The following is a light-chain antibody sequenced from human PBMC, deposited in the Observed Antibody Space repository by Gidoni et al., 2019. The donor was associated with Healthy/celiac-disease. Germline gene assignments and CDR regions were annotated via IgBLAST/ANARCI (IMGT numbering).Light chain of an antibody. CDR1: QSVSSN. V-gene: IGKV3-15*01. CDR3: QQYNNWAWT. Sequence: EIVMPQSPATLSVSPGERATLSCWASQSVSSNLAWYQQTPGQAPRLLIYGASTRATGIPARFSGSGSGTEFTLTISSLQSEDFAVYYCQQYNNWAWTFGQGTKVEIK. J-gene: IGKJ1*01. CDR2: GAS.